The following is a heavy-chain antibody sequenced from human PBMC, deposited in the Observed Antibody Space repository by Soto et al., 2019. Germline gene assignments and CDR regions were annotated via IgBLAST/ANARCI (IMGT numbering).Heavy chain of an antibody. V-gene: IGHV3-23*01. D-gene: IGHD3-16*01. CDR3: AKTVGATKLEDY. J-gene: IGHJ4*02. CDR1: GFSFANHV. Sequence: QSGGSLRRSWSASGFSFANHVMNWVRQPPGKGLEWVSSISNSDDVGFYADSVRGRFIVSRDTSTNTLYLQMDFLRFEDTAIYYCAKTVGATKLEDYWGQGTLVTVSS. CDR2: ISNSDDVG.